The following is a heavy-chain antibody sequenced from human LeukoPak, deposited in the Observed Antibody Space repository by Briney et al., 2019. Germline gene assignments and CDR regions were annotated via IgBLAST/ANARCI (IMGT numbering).Heavy chain of an antibody. D-gene: IGHD3-3*01. CDR3: ARDLGVGYSGYLLPDY. V-gene: IGHV1-46*01. Sequence: GASVKVSCKASGYIFTSCYMHWVRQVPGQVLEWMGIIDPSSDTTTYAPKFTGRVTMTRATSTRTVNMELSSLRSEDTAVYYCARDLGVGYSGYLLPDYWGQGTLVTVSS. J-gene: IGHJ4*02. CDR2: IDPSSDTT. CDR1: GYIFTSCY.